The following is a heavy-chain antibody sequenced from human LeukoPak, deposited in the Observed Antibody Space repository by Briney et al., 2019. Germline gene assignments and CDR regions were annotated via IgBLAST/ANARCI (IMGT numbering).Heavy chain of an antibody. CDR1: GYTFTGYY. CDR2: INPNSGST. D-gene: IGHD3-10*01. CDR3: ARTLSANLWFGELLSPTYYFDY. Sequence: ASVKVSCKASGYTFTGYYMHWVRQAPGQGLEWMGWINPNSGSTNYAQKFQGRVTMTRDTSISTAYMELSRLRSDDTAVYYCARTLSANLWFGELLSPTYYFDYWGQGTLVTVSS. J-gene: IGHJ4*02. V-gene: IGHV1-2*02.